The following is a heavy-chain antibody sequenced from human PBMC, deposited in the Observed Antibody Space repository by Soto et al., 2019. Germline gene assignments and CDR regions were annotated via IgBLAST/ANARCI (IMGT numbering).Heavy chain of an antibody. CDR3: VLEGCRRTGCYQLAF. J-gene: IGHJ4*02. CDR1: GFTFGGSP. D-gene: IGHD2-2*01. CDR2: IRSDSASSAI. Sequence: EAQLVQSGGGLVQPGGSLQLSCAASGFTFGGSPVHWVRQASGKGLEWVGRIRSDSASSAIAYAASVRGRFTLSRDYSKSTPYLQLNSLELEDTALSYCVLEGCRRTGCYQLAFWGQGPGVTVSS. V-gene: IGHV3-73*01.